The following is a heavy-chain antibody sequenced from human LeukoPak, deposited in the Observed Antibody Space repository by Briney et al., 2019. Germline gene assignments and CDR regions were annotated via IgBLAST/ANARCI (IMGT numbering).Heavy chain of an antibody. V-gene: IGHV1-2*06. CDR2: INPNSGGT. J-gene: IGHJ4*02. CDR1: GYTFTGYY. D-gene: IGHD3-10*01. Sequence: ASVKVSCKASGYTFTGYYMHWVRQAPGQWLEWMGRINPNSGGTNYAQKFQGRVTMTRDTSISTAYMELSRLRSDDTAVYYCARVRGDYYGPEYYFDYWGQGTLVTVSS. CDR3: ARVRGDYYGPEYYFDY.